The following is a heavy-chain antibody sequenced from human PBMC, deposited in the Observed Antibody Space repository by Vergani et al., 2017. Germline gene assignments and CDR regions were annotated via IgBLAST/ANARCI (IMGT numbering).Heavy chain of an antibody. CDR2: INHSGST. CDR3: ARGLPYDFWSGPTLSI. Sequence: QVQLQQWGAGLLKPSETLSLTCAVSGGSFSGYYWSWIRQPPGKGLECIGEINHSGSTNYNPSLKSRVTILVDTSKNQFSLKLSSVTAADTAVYYCARGLPYDFWSGPTLSIWGQGTLVTVSS. J-gene: IGHJ4*02. CDR1: GGSFSGYY. V-gene: IGHV4-34*01. D-gene: IGHD3-3*01.